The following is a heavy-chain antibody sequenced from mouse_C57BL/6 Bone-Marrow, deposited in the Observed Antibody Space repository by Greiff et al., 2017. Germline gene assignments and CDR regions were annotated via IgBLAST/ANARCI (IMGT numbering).Heavy chain of an antibody. V-gene: IGHV1-82*01. D-gene: IGHD1-1*01. Sequence: QVQLQQSGPELVKPGASVKISCKASGYAFSSSWMNWVKQRPGKGLEWIGRIYPGDGDTNYNGKFKGKATLTADKSSSTAYMQLSSLPSEDSAVYFCARYYGYAMDYWGQGTSVTVSS. CDR2: IYPGDGDT. J-gene: IGHJ4*01. CDR3: ARYYGYAMDY. CDR1: GYAFSSSW.